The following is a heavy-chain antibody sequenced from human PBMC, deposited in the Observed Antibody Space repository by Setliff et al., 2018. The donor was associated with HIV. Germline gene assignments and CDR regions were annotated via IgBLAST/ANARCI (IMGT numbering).Heavy chain of an antibody. Sequence: PSETLSLTCTVSGGSVSSNDYYWAWIRQPPGKGLEWIGNILYGGTTFYNQSLNGRVTISVDTSKNQFSLKLSSVTAADTAVYYCARPSFGIGGGANFDSWGQGTLVTVS. CDR3: ARPSFGIGGGANFDS. V-gene: IGHV4-39*01. CDR2: ILYGGTT. D-gene: IGHD3-3*01. J-gene: IGHJ4*02. CDR1: GGSVSSNDYY.